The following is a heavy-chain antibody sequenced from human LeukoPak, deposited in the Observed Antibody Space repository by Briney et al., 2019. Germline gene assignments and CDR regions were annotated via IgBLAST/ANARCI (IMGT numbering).Heavy chain of an antibody. D-gene: IGHD5-24*01. CDR3: ARTPRDGYNSPYFDY. CDR1: GGSISSSSYY. V-gene: IGHV4-39*01. Sequence: SETLSLTCTVSGGSISSSSYYWGWIRQSPGKGLEWIGSIYFSGNTYYNPSLNSRVTISVDTSKNQFSLKLSSLTAADTAVFYCARTPRDGYNSPYFDYWGQGTLVTVSS. J-gene: IGHJ4*02. CDR2: IYFSGNT.